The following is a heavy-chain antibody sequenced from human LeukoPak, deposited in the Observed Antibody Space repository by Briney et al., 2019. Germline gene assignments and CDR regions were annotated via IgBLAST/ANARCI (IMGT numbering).Heavy chain of an antibody. CDR2: LSGSGVTT. J-gene: IGHJ4*02. D-gene: IGHD5-18*01. CDR3: AISLSGSGYSYGYDY. V-gene: IGHV3-23*01. CDR1: GFTFSSYA. Sequence: PGGSLRLSCAASGFTFSSYAMSWVRQAPGKGLEWVSGLSGSGVTTYYADSVKGRFTISRDNSKNTLYLQMNRLRAEDTAVYYCAISLSGSGYSYGYDYWGQGTLVTVSS.